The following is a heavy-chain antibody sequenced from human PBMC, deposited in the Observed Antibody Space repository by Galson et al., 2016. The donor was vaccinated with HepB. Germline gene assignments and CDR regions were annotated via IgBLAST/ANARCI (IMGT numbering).Heavy chain of an antibody. CDR1: GYTFTSYG. V-gene: IGHV1-18*01. Sequence: SVKVSCKASGYTFTSYGISWVRQAPGQGLEWMGWIRAYNGNTNYAQKFQARVTMTTDTSTNTAYMELRSLRSDDTAVYYCAGGLGSSWVNWFAPWGQGTLVTVSS. D-gene: IGHD6-6*01. CDR2: IRAYNGNT. CDR3: AGGLGSSWVNWFAP. J-gene: IGHJ5*02.